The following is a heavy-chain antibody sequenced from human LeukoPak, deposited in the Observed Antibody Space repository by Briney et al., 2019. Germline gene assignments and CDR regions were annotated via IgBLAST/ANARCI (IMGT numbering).Heavy chain of an antibody. Sequence: GGSLRLSCAASGFTFSSYSMNWVRQAPGKGLEWVSYISSSSSTIYYADSVKGRFTISRDNAKNSLYLQMNSLRAEDTAVYYCARLPPSPPYCSGGSCHEELDYWGQGTLVTVSS. CDR1: GFTFSSYS. J-gene: IGHJ4*02. V-gene: IGHV3-48*01. CDR3: ARLPPSPPYCSGGSCHEELDY. D-gene: IGHD2-15*01. CDR2: ISSSSSTI.